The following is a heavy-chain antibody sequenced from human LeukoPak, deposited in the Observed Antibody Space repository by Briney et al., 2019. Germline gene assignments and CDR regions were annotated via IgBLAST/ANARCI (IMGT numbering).Heavy chain of an antibody. J-gene: IGHJ3*02. D-gene: IGHD3-16*01. V-gene: IGHV4-34*01. CDR3: ARSFLGEFDAFDI. CDR2: INHSGST. CDR1: GGSFSGYY. Sequence: SETLSLTCAVYGGSFSGYYWSWIRQPPGKELEWIGEINHSGSTNYNPSLKSRVTISVDTSKNQFSLKLSSVTAADTAVYYCARSFLGEFDAFDIWGQGTMVTVSS.